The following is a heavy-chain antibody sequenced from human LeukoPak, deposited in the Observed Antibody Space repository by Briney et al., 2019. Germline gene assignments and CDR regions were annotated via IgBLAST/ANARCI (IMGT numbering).Heavy chain of an antibody. D-gene: IGHD3-22*01. V-gene: IGHV4-38-2*02. J-gene: IGHJ4*02. CDR3: ARERDYYDSSGYTDY. CDR2: IYHSGST. CDR1: GYSISSGYY. Sequence: SETLSLTCTVSGYSISSGYYWGWIRQPPGKGPEWIGSIYHSGSTYYNPSLKSRVTISVDTSKNQFSLKLSSVTAADTAVYYCARERDYYDSSGYTDYWGQGTLVTVSS.